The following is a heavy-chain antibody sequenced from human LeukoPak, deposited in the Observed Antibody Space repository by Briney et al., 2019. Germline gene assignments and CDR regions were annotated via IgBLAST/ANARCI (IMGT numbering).Heavy chain of an antibody. D-gene: IGHD1-20*01. CDR2: IYYSGSA. CDR3: ARDNWNDY. V-gene: IGHV4-59*01. Sequence: SETLSLTCTVSGGSISNYYWSWIRQPPGKGLEWIGYIYYSGSANYNPSLKSRVIISVDTSKNQFSLKLSSVAAADTAVYYCARDNWNDYWGQGTLVTVSS. J-gene: IGHJ4*02. CDR1: GGSISNYY.